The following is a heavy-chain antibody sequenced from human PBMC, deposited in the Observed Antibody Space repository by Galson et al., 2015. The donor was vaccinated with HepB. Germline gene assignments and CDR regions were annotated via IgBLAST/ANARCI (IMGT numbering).Heavy chain of an antibody. V-gene: IGHV4-34*01. Sequence: ETLSLTCAVYGGSFSGYYWSWIRQPPGKGLEWIGEINHSGSTNYNPSLKSRVTISVDTSKNQFSLKLSSVTAADTAVYYCARDRSLGDYVFGYWGQGTLVTVSS. CDR2: INHSGST. CDR1: GGSFSGYY. CDR3: ARDRSLGDYVFGY. D-gene: IGHD4-17*01. J-gene: IGHJ4*02.